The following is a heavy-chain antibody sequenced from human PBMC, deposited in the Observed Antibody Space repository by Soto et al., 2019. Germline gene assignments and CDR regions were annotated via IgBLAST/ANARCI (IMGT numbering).Heavy chain of an antibody. CDR1: GRSISSYY. D-gene: IGHD6-19*01. CDR3: ARRTVALDV. J-gene: IGHJ6*02. V-gene: IGHV4-59*01. CDR2: IYYSGST. Sequence: SETLSLTCSVSGRSISSYYWSWIRQPPGKGLEWIGYIYYSGSTTYNPSLKSRVTISVDTSKDQFSLKLSSVTAADTAVYYCARRTVALDVWGQGTTVTVSS.